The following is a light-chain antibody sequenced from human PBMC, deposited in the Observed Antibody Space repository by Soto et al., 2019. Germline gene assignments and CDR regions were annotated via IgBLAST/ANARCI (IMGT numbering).Light chain of an antibody. CDR3: QQYGSSLVFT. V-gene: IGKV3-20*01. Sequence: EIVLTQSPGTLSLSPGERATLSCRASQSVSSSYLGWYQQKPGQAPRLLIYGASSRATGIPDRFSGSGSGTDFTLTISRREPEDFAVYYCQQYGSSLVFTFGPGTKVDIK. CDR1: QSVSSSY. CDR2: GAS. J-gene: IGKJ3*01.